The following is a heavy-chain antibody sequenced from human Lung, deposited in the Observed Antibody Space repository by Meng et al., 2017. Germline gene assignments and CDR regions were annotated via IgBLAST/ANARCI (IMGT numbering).Heavy chain of an antibody. J-gene: IGHJ4*02. CDR2: INPNSGVT. D-gene: IGHD3-9*01. CDR3: ARFDPRAY. V-gene: IGHV1-2*06. CDR1: GYTFTGYS. Sequence: QVQLVQSGAEVKKTGAAVKVSCKASGYTFTGYSIHWVRQAPGPGLEWMGQINPNSGVTNYAQKFEGRVTMTRDTSISTAYMELSRLRSDDTAVYYCARFDPRAYWGQGTLVTVSS.